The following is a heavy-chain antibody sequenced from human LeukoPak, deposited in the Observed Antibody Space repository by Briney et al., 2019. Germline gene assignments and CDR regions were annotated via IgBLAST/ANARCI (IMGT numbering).Heavy chain of an antibody. D-gene: IGHD3-10*01. V-gene: IGHV3-74*01. Sequence: GGSLRLSCAASGFTFSSYWMHWVRQAPGKGLMWVSRINNDGSGTVYADSVEGRFTISRDNAKNTLYLQMNSLRADDTAVYYCARARGVKRGTFDSWGQGTLVTVSS. J-gene: IGHJ4*02. CDR1: GFTFSSYW. CDR3: ARARGVKRGTFDS. CDR2: INNDGSGT.